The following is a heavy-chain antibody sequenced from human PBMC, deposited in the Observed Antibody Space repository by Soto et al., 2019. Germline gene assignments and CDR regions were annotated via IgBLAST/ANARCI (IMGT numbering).Heavy chain of an antibody. V-gene: IGHV4-34*01. Sequence: PSETLSLTCAVYCGSFSGYYWSWIRQPPGKGLEWIGEINHSGSTNYNPSLKSRVTISVDTSKNQFSLKLSSVTAADTAVYYCARGPRPIRYTVTRYYYYYGMDVWGQGTTVTVSS. CDR2: INHSGST. D-gene: IGHD4-17*01. CDR3: ARGPRPIRYTVTRYYYYYGMDV. CDR1: CGSFSGYY. J-gene: IGHJ6*02.